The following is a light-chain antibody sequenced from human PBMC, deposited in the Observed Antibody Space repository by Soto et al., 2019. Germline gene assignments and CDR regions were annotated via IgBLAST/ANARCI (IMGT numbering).Light chain of an antibody. Sequence: EIVLTQSPGTLSLSPGERATLFCRASQSIATSQLAWYQQKPGQAPRLLIGASTRATGIPDRFSDSGSGTDFTLTISRLEPEDFAVYYCQQYGNSPQTFGQGTKVDI. J-gene: IGKJ1*01. CDR3: QQYGNSPQT. CDR1: QSIATSQ. CDR2: GAS. V-gene: IGKV3-20*01.